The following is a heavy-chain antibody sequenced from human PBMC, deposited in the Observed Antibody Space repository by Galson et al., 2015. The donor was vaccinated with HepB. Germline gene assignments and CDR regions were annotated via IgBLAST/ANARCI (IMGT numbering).Heavy chain of an antibody. J-gene: IGHJ4*02. D-gene: IGHD6-13*01. V-gene: IGHV3-66*01. CDR1: GFTVSSNY. Sequence: SLRLSCAASGFTVSSNYMSWVRQAPGKGLEWVSVIYSGGSTYYADSAKGRLTISRDNYKNKPYLQMNSLRAEDTAVYYCARGGRQQLVFDYWGQGTLVTVSS. CDR3: ARGGRQQLVFDY. CDR2: IYSGGST.